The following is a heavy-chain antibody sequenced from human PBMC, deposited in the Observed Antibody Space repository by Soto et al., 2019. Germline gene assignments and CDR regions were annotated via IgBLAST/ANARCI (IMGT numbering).Heavy chain of an antibody. D-gene: IGHD3-3*01. CDR2: INHSGST. CDR1: GGTSSGYY. CDR3: ARAGSNYDFWSGYSSDHYYMDV. Sequence: SEDLSLTCAVYGGTSSGYYWRWIRQPPGKGLEWIGEINHSGSTNYNPSLKSRVTISVDTSKNQFSLKLSSVTAADTAVYYCARAGSNYDFWSGYSSDHYYMDVWGKGTTVT. V-gene: IGHV4-34*01. J-gene: IGHJ6*03.